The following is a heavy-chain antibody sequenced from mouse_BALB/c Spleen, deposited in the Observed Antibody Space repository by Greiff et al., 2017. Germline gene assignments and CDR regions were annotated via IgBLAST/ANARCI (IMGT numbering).Heavy chain of an antibody. CDR1: GYAFSSYW. D-gene: IGHD2-14*01. CDR2: IYPGDGDT. Sequence: VQLQQSGAELVRPGSSVKISCKASGYAFSSYWMNWVKQRPGQGLEWIGQIYPGDGDTNYNGQFKGKATLTADNSSSTAYMQLSSLTSEDSAVYVCARSNYRYDVAYWGQGTLVTVSA. V-gene: IGHV1-80*01. J-gene: IGHJ3*01. CDR3: ARSNYRYDVAY.